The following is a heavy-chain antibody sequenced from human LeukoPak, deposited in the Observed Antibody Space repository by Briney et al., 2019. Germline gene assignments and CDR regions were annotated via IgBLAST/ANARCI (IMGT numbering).Heavy chain of an antibody. Sequence: PGGSLRLSCAASGLTFSKKAMNWVRQAPGKGLEWVSSMCGGGDRIYYADSVKGRFTISRDNSKNRLFLQMKSLRAEDTAVYYCASESEVWFGASRSYFYYGMDVWGQGTTVTVSS. V-gene: IGHV3-23*01. CDR2: MCGGGDRI. J-gene: IGHJ6*01. CDR3: ASESEVWFGASRSYFYYGMDV. D-gene: IGHD3-10*01. CDR1: GLTFSKKA.